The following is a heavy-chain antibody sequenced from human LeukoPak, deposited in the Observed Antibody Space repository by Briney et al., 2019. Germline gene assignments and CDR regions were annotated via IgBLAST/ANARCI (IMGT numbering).Heavy chain of an antibody. CDR2: INHSGST. D-gene: IGHD3-10*01. CDR3: ATHTVNYYGSGRYGGY. CDR1: GGSFSGYY. V-gene: IGHV4-34*01. J-gene: IGHJ4*02. Sequence: SETLSLTCAVYGGSFSGYYWSWIRQPPGKGLEWTGEINHSGSTNYNPSLKSRVTISVDTSKNQFSLKLSSVTAADTAVNYCATHTVNYYGSGRYGGYWGQGTLVTVSS.